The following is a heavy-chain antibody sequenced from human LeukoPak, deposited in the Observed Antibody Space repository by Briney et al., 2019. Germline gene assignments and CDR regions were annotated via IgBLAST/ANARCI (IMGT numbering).Heavy chain of an antibody. Sequence: GGSLRLSCAASGFTFDDYAMHWVRQAPGKGLEWVSLISGDGGSTYYADSVKGRFTISRDNSKNSLYLQMNSLRTEDTALYYCAKELSPDRVGANDASDIWGQGTMVTVSS. D-gene: IGHD1-26*01. V-gene: IGHV3-43*02. CDR2: ISGDGGST. J-gene: IGHJ3*02. CDR3: AKELSPDRVGANDASDI. CDR1: GFTFDDYA.